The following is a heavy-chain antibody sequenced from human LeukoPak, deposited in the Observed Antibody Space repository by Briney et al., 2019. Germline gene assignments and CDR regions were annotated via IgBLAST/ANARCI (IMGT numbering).Heavy chain of an antibody. CDR2: ISWNSGSI. J-gene: IGHJ4*02. D-gene: IGHD3-16*01. V-gene: IGHV3-9*01. CDR3: ARGPYYDYVWGSPHFDY. CDR1: GFTFDDYA. Sequence: GRSLRLSCAASGFTFDDYAMRWVRRAPGKGLEWVSGISWNSGSIGYADSVKGRFTISRDNAKNSLYLQMNSLRAEDTALYYCARGPYYDYVWGSPHFDYWGQGTLVTVSS.